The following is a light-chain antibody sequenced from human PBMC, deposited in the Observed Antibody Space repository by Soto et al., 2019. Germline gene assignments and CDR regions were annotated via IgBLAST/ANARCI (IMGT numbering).Light chain of an antibody. CDR3: QNYNSYSEA. J-gene: IGKJ1*01. Sequence: DIQMTQSPSTLSGSVGDRVTITCRASQTISSWLAWYQQKPGKAPKLLIYKASTLKSGVPSRFSGSGAGTEFTLTISSLKPDDFATYYCQNYNSYSEAFGQGTKVELK. CDR1: QTISSW. V-gene: IGKV1-5*03. CDR2: KAS.